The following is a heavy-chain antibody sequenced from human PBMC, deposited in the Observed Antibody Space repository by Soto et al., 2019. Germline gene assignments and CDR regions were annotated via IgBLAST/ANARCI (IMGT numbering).Heavy chain of an antibody. CDR1: GFTFSSYW. CDR2: INSDGSNT. D-gene: IGHD2-15*01. J-gene: IGHJ3*02. Sequence: GGSLRLSCAASGFTFSSYWMHWVRQAPGKGLVWVSRINSDGSNTSYADSVKGRFTISRDNAKNTLYLQMNSLRAEDTAVYYCHSGSCSGGSCSPDAFDIWGQGTMVTVSS. CDR3: HSGSCSGGSCSPDAFDI. V-gene: IGHV3-74*01.